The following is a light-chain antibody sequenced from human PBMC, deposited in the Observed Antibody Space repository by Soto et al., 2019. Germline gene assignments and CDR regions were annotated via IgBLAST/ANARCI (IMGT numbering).Light chain of an antibody. J-gene: IGLJ1*01. CDR1: KIGSKS. Sequence: SYVLTQPPSVSVAPGQTARIPCGGKKIGSKSVHWYQQKPGQAPVLVVYHDSDRPSGIPERFSGSNSENTATLTISRVEAGDEADYYCQVWDSAVDHHNYVFGGGTKLTVL. V-gene: IGLV3-21*02. CDR2: HDS. CDR3: QVWDSAVDHHNYV.